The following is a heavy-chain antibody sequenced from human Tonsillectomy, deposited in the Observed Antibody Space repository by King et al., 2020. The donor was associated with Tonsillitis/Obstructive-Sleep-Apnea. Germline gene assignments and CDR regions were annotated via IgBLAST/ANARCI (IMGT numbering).Heavy chain of an antibody. CDR2: IYHTGII. Sequence: PLQESGPGLVKPSGTLSLTCAVSGGSISSSHWWTWVRQPPGKGLEWIGEIYHTGIINYNPSLKSRVTISLDKSKNQFSLKLTSVSAADTAVFYCARGGGLDLRYYFDSWGQGTLVTVSS. D-gene: IGHD1-7*01. CDR1: GGSISSSHW. J-gene: IGHJ4*02. CDR3: ARGGGLDLRYYFDS. V-gene: IGHV4-4*02.